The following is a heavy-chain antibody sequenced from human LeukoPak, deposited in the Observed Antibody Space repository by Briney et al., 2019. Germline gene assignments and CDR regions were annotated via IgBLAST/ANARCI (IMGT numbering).Heavy chain of an antibody. CDR2: ISSGGNST. CDR1: GFTFSSYV. Sequence: GGPLRLSCTASGFTFSSYVMSCVRHSPGKGRECVSAISSGGNSTYYADSVKGRFTISRDNSKNRLYLQMDSLRAEDTAVYYCAKRHSSSSYYFDYWGQGTLVTVSS. CDR3: AKRHSSSSYYFDY. V-gene: IGHV3-23*01. D-gene: IGHD6-13*01. J-gene: IGHJ4*02.